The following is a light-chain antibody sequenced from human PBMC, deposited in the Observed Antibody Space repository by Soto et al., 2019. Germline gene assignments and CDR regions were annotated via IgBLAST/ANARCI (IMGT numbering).Light chain of an antibody. CDR2: DAS. V-gene: IGKV1-5*01. J-gene: IGKJ2*01. CDR1: QSISSW. CDR3: QQYNSYAMYT. Sequence: DIQMTQSPSTLSASVGDRVTITCRASQSISSWLAWYQQKPGKAPKLLIYDASSLESGVPSRFSGSGSGTEFTLTISSLQPDDFATYYCQQYNSYAMYTFGAGTKLEIK.